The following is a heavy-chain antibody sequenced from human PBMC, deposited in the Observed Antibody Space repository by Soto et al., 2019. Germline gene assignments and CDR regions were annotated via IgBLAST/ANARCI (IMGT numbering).Heavy chain of an antibody. CDR2: IYYSGST. CDR1: GGSISSYY. D-gene: IGHD2-15*01. V-gene: IGHV4-59*01. Sequence: SETLSLACTVSGGSISSYYWSWIRQPPGKGLEWIGYIYYSGSTNYNPSLKSRVTISVDTSKNQFSLKLSSVTAADTAVYYCAGGVLGYCSGGSCPTAQYYFDYWGQGTLVTVSS. J-gene: IGHJ4*02. CDR3: AGGVLGYCSGGSCPTAQYYFDY.